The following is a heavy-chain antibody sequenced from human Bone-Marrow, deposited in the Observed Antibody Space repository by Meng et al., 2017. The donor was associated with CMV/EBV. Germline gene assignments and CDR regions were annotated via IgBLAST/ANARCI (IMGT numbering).Heavy chain of an antibody. J-gene: IGHJ4*02. Sequence: QPQPVQTGGMRHSARPTVKARYKPSRSPSTAIYMHWRLQAPGQGLEWMGWITPNSGGQNYAEKFRGRVTMTRDTSSNTPYMELSRLESNDTAVYYFAGGGEWLEWGDFDYWGQGTLVTVSS. V-gene: IGHV1-2*02. CDR1: RSPSTAIY. CDR3: AGGGEWLEWGDFDY. D-gene: IGHD6-19*01. CDR2: ITPNSGGQ.